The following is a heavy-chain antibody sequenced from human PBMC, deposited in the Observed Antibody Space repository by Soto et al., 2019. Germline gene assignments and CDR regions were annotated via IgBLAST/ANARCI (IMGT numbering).Heavy chain of an antibody. CDR3: ARGRTTIFGVANGMDV. V-gene: IGHV4-59*01. D-gene: IGHD3-3*01. Sequence: PSETLSLTCTVSGGSISSYYWSWIRQPPGKGLEWIGYIYYSGSTNYNPSLKSRVTISVDTSKNQFSLKLSSVTAADTAMYYCARGRTTIFGVANGMDVRAQRTTVTVSS. CDR1: GGSISSYY. J-gene: IGHJ6*02. CDR2: IYYSGST.